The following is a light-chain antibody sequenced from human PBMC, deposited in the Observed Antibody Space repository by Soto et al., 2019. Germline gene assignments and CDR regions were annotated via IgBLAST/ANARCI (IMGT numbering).Light chain of an antibody. CDR2: DNN. CDR3: VAWDTSLRAVI. Sequence: QSVLTQPPSVSAAPGQTGTISCSGGSSNIGRNYVSWYQQLPRTAPKLLISDNNRRPSGTPDRFSGSKSGTSATLGITGLQTGDEADYYCVAWDTSLRAVIFGGGTKLTVL. CDR1: SSNIGRNY. V-gene: IGLV1-51*01. J-gene: IGLJ2*01.